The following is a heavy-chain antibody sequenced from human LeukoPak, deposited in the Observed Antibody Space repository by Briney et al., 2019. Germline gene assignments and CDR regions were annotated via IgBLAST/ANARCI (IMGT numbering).Heavy chain of an antibody. Sequence: SVKVSCKASGGTFSNHAINWVRQAPGQGLEWMGRIIPILGTANYAQKFQGRVTITADKSTSTAYMELSSLKSEDTAVYYCARDAEVFGESLIGWGQGTLVTVSS. CDR3: ARDAEVFGESLIG. J-gene: IGHJ4*02. V-gene: IGHV1-69*04. CDR1: GGTFSNHA. CDR2: IIPILGTA. D-gene: IGHD3-10*02.